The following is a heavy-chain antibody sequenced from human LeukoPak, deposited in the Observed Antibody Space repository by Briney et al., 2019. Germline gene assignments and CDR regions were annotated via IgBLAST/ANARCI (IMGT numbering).Heavy chain of an antibody. D-gene: IGHD5-18*01. J-gene: IGHJ5*02. V-gene: IGHV4-4*07. Sequence: SETLSLTCTVSGASISSYYWSWIRQPAGKGLEWLGRIYTSGSTNYNPSLKSRVTMSVDTSKTQFSLKLSSVTAADTAVYYCARDKSHTAMVTGWFDPWGQGTLVTVSS. CDR2: IYTSGST. CDR1: GASISSYY. CDR3: ARDKSHTAMVTGWFDP.